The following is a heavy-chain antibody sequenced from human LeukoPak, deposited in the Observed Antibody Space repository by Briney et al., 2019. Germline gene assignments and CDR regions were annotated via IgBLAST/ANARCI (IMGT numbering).Heavy chain of an antibody. J-gene: IGHJ4*02. CDR3: ERGYSSGGTFIY. CDR1: GYTFTSYD. D-gene: IGHD6-19*01. V-gene: IGHV1-8*03. Sequence: ASVKVSCKASGYTFTSYDINGVRQATGQGLEWMGWMNPNSGNTGYAQKFQGRVTITRNTSISTAYMELSSLRSEDTAVYYCERGYSSGGTFIYWGQGTLVTVSS. CDR2: MNPNSGNT.